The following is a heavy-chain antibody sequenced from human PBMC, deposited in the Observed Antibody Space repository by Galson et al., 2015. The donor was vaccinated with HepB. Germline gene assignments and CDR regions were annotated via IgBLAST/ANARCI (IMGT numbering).Heavy chain of an antibody. D-gene: IGHD6-19*01. CDR1: GFAFSDFG. V-gene: IGHV3-33*06. CDR3: AKEAGGSGWFYFDY. J-gene: IGHJ4*02. Sequence: SLRLSCATSGFAFSDFGFHWVRQAPGKGLEWVAVIWFDGSNKYYGDSVKGRFTISRDNSKNTLQMNSLRTEDSAVYYCAKEAGGSGWFYFDYWGQGALVTVSS. CDR2: IWFDGSNK.